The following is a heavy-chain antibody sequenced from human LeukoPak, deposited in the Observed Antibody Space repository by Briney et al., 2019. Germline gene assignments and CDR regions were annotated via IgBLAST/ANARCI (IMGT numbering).Heavy chain of an antibody. J-gene: IGHJ6*03. V-gene: IGHV4-39*01. D-gene: IGHD6-6*01. CDR1: GGSISSSSYY. CDR3: ARRRVYYMDV. Sequence: SETLSLTCTVSGGSISSSSYYWGWIRQPPGKGLEWIGSIYYSGSTYYNPSLKSRVTISVDTSKNQFSLKLSSVTAADTAVYYCARRRVYYMDVWGKGTTVTISS. CDR2: IYYSGST.